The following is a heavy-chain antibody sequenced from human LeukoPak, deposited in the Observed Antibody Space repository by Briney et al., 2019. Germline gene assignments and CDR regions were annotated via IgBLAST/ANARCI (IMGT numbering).Heavy chain of an antibody. V-gene: IGHV1-18*01. CDR1: GYTFTTYG. CDR2: ISAYNGNT. J-gene: IGHJ5*02. CDR3: ARSRVPDPIAVAGYSFDP. D-gene: IGHD6-19*01. Sequence: ASVKVSCKASGYTFTTYGISWVRQAPGQGLEWMGWISAYNGNTNYAQKLQDRVTMTTDTSTSTAYMELRSLRSDDTAVYYCARSRVPDPIAVAGYSFDPWGQGTLVTVPS.